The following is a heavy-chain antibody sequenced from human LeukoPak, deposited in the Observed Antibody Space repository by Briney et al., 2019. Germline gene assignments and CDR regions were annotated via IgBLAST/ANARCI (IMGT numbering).Heavy chain of an antibody. CDR2: IYTSGST. CDR3: ARCRGFDFWSGYPVYYFDY. D-gene: IGHD3-3*01. Sequence: SQTLSLTCTVSGGSISSGSYYWSWIRQPAGKGLEWIGRIYTSGSTNYNPSLKSRVTISVDTSKNQFSLKLSSVTAADTAVYYCARCRGFDFWSGYPVYYFDYWGQGTLVTVSS. CDR1: GGSISSGSYY. J-gene: IGHJ4*02. V-gene: IGHV4-61*02.